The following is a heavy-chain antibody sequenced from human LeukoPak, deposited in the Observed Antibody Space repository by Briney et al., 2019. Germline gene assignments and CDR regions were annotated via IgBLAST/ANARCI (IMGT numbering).Heavy chain of an antibody. Sequence: GGSLRLSCAASGFTFSSYAKSWVRQAPGKGLELVSGISGSGGSTYYADSVKGRFTISRDNSKNTLYLQMNSLRAEDTAVYYCAKAREGYYYDSSGYYGYFDYWGQGTLVTVSS. CDR1: GFTFSSYA. J-gene: IGHJ4*02. CDR2: ISGSGGST. D-gene: IGHD3-22*01. CDR3: AKAREGYYYDSSGYYGYFDY. V-gene: IGHV3-23*01.